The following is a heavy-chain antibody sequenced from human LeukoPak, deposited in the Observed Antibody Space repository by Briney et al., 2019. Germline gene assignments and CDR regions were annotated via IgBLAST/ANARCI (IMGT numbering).Heavy chain of an antibody. CDR2: ISSSSSTI. D-gene: IGHD3-10*01. V-gene: IGHV3-48*04. CDR3: ARPLRGTYYCSGSYFDAFDI. CDR1: GFTFSTFI. Sequence: GGSLRLSCAASGFTFSTFIMNWVRQAPGKGLEWVSYISSSSSTIYYADSVKGRFTISRDNAKNSLYLQMNSLRAEDTAVYYCARPLRGTYYCSGSYFDAFDIWGQGTMVTVSS. J-gene: IGHJ3*02.